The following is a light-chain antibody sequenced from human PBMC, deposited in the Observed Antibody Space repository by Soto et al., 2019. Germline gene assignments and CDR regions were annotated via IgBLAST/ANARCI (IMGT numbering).Light chain of an antibody. Sequence: EIGLTQSPGTLSLSPGERATLSCRASQSVSSSYLAWYQQKPGQGPRLLIYGASSRATGIPDRFSGSGSGTDFTLTISRLEPEDFAVYYCQHYGRSPPWTFGQGTKVEIK. J-gene: IGKJ1*01. CDR1: QSVSSSY. CDR3: QHYGRSPPWT. V-gene: IGKV3-20*01. CDR2: GAS.